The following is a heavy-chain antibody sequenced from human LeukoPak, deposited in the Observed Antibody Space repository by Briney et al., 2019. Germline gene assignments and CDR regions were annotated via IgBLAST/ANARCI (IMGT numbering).Heavy chain of an antibody. CDR1: GDSISSGGYY. D-gene: IGHD2-2*02. J-gene: IGHJ4*02. CDR2: IYYRGSI. CDR3: ARAPIHETQPIDY. V-gene: IGHV4-31*03. Sequence: SETLSLTCTVSGDSISSGGYYWSWVRQHPGKGLEWIGYIYYRGSIYYNPSLKSRATMSVDASKNQFSLILSSVTAADTAVYYCARAPIHETQPIDYWGQGVLVTVSS.